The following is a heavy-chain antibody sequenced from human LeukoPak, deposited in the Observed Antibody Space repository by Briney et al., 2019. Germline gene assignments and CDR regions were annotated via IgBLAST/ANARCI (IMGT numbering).Heavy chain of an antibody. Sequence: SETLSLTCTVSGGSISSYYWSWIRQPPGKGLEWIGYIYYSGSTNYNPSLKSRVTISVDTSKNQFSLKLSSVTAADTAVYYCARHQKIIVATIGYYYYYMDVWGKGTTVTISS. V-gene: IGHV4-59*01. D-gene: IGHD5-12*01. J-gene: IGHJ6*03. CDR1: GGSISSYY. CDR2: IYYSGST. CDR3: ARHQKIIVATIGYYYYYMDV.